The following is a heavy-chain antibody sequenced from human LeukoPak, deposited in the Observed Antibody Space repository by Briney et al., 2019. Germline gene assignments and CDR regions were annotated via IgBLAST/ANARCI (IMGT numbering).Heavy chain of an antibody. J-gene: IGHJ4*02. V-gene: IGHV4-31*03. CDR1: GGSISSGGYY. CDR3: ARAAAAGYSFFDY. CDR2: IYYSGST. Sequence: SETLSLTCTVSGGSISSGGYYWSWIRQHPGKGLEWIGYIYYSGSTYYNPSLKSRVTISVDTSKNQFSLKLSSVTAADTAVYYCARAAAAGYSFFDYWGQGTLVTVSS. D-gene: IGHD3-9*01.